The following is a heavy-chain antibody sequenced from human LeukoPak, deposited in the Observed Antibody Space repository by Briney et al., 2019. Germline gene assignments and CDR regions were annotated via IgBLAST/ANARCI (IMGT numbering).Heavy chain of an antibody. Sequence: SETLSLTCTVSGGSISSYYWSWIRQPPGKGLEWIGYIYYSGSTNYNPPLKSRVTISVDASKNQFSLKLSSVTAADTAVYYCARGLSGGWGNYFEYWGEGTLVSVS. D-gene: IGHD7-27*01. CDR2: IYYSGST. CDR1: GGSISSYY. CDR3: ARGLSGGWGNYFEY. J-gene: IGHJ4*02. V-gene: IGHV4-59*01.